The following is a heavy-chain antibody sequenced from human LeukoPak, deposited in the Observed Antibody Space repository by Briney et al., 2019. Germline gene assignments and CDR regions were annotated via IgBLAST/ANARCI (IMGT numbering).Heavy chain of an antibody. D-gene: IGHD3-10*01. V-gene: IGHV3-13*01. Sequence: GGSLRLSCAASGFTFSSYDMHWVRQATGEGLEWVSAIGTAGDTYYPGSVKGRFTISRENAKNSLYLQMNSLRAGDTAVYYCARADRTGGFDYWGQGTLVTVSS. J-gene: IGHJ4*02. CDR2: IGTAGDT. CDR3: ARADRTGGFDY. CDR1: GFTFSSYD.